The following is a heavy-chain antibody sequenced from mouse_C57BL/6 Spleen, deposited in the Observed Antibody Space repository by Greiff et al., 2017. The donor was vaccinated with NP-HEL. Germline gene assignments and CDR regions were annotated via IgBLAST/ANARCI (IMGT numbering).Heavy chain of an antibody. CDR2: IYPRDGST. J-gene: IGHJ3*01. Sequence: VQLQQSGPELVKPGASVKLSCKASGYTFTSYDINWVKQRPGQGLEWIGWIYPRDGSTKYNEKFKGKATVTVDTSSSTAYMELHSLTSEDSAVYFCARRYSKAWFAYWGQGTLVTVSA. CDR3: ARRYSKAWFAY. D-gene: IGHD2-5*01. V-gene: IGHV1-85*01. CDR1: GYTFTSYD.